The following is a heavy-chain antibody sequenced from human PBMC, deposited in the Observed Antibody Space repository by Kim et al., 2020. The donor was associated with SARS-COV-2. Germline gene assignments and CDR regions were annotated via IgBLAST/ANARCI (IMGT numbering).Heavy chain of an antibody. CDR1: GYTFTSYA. CDR2: INTNTGNP. J-gene: IGHJ4*02. D-gene: IGHD6-19*01. CDR3: ARDGVVAGIRNTPIDY. V-gene: IGHV7-4-1*02. Sequence: ASVKVSCKASGYTFTSYAMNWVRQAPGQGLEWMGWINTNTGNPTYAQGFTGRFVFSLDTSVSTAYLQISSLKAEDTAVYYCARDGVVAGIRNTPIDYWGQGTLVTVSS.